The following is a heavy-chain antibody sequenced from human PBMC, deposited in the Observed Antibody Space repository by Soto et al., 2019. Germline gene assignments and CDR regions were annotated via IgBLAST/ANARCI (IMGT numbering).Heavy chain of an antibody. V-gene: IGHV1-69*06. CDR2: IIPIFGTA. D-gene: IGHD3-10*01. Sequence: QVQLVQSGAEVKKPGSSVKVSCKASGGTFSSYAISWVRQAPGQGLEWMGGIIPIFGTANYAQKFQGRVTITADKSTRTASMELGSLRSEDTAVYDCARQRCPTYYGSGSPEGMDVWGQGTTVTVSS. CDR1: GGTFSSYA. J-gene: IGHJ6*02. CDR3: ARQRCPTYYGSGSPEGMDV.